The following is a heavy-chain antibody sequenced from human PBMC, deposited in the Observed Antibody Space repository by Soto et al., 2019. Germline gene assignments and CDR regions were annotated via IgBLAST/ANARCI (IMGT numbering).Heavy chain of an antibody. Sequence: GSMRLSCAASGLTFSSNWMNCVRQAPGKGLEWVVNIKEDGSEKYYEASVKGRFTISRDNAKYSMYLQMNNVRAEDTAVYYCGSGSGWLFDYWGQGIVVTVSS. V-gene: IGHV3-7*02. CDR3: GSGSGWLFDY. J-gene: IGHJ4*02. CDR1: GLTFSSNW. D-gene: IGHD6-19*01. CDR2: IKEDGSEK.